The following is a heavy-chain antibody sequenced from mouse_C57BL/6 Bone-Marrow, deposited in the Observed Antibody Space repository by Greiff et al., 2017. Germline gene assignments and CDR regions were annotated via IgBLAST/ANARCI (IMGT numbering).Heavy chain of an antibody. CDR3: ARIGYYFDY. Sequence: QVQLKQPGAELVMPGASVKLSCKASGYTFTSYWMHWVKQRPGQGLEWIGELDPSDSYTNYNQKFKGKSTLTVDKSSSTAYMQLSSLTSEDSAVYYCARIGYYFDYWGQGTTLTVSS. CDR2: LDPSDSYT. V-gene: IGHV1-69*01. CDR1: GYTFTSYW. J-gene: IGHJ2*01.